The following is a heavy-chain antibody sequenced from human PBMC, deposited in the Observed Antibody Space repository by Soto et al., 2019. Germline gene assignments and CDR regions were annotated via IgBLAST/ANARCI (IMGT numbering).Heavy chain of an antibody. CDR2: IYYSGST. Sequence: SETLSLTCTVSGGSISSGGYYWSWIRQHPGKGLEWIGYIYYSGSTYYNPSLKSRVTISVDTSKNQFSLKLSSVTADDTAVYYCARSPAYTPIGLDYWGQGTLVTVSS. CDR1: GGSISSGGYY. D-gene: IGHD1-20*01. V-gene: IGHV4-31*03. J-gene: IGHJ4*02. CDR3: ARSPAYTPIGLDY.